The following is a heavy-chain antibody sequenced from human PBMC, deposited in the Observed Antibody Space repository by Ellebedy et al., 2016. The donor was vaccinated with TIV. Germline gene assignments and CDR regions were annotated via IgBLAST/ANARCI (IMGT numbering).Heavy chain of an antibody. Sequence: SETLSLTCAVYGGSFSGYYWSWIRQPPGKGLEWIGEINHSGSTNYSPSLKSRVTVSVDTSKNQFSLKLSSVTAADTAVYYCARGGYSYGYWRAFDIWGQGTMVTVSS. CDR2: INHSGST. CDR1: GGSFSGYY. D-gene: IGHD5-18*01. CDR3: ARGGYSYGYWRAFDI. V-gene: IGHV4-34*01. J-gene: IGHJ3*02.